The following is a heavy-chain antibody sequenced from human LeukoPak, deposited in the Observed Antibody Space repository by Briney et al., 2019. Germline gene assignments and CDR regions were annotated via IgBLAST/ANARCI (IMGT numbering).Heavy chain of an antibody. CDR1: GGTFSSYA. Sequence: VASVKVSCKASGGTFSSYAISWVRQAPGQGLEWMGGIIPIFGTANYAQKFQGRVTMTRDTSTSTVYMELSSLRSEDTAVYYCASSVGSGWYVDYWGQGTLVTVSS. CDR2: IIPIFGTA. D-gene: IGHD6-19*01. J-gene: IGHJ4*02. CDR3: ASSVGSGWYVDY. V-gene: IGHV1-69*05.